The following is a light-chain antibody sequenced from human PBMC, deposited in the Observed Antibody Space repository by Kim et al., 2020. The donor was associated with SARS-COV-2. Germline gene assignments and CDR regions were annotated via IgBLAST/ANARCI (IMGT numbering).Light chain of an antibody. CDR1: QGISSY. Sequence: DIQMTQSPSSLSASVGDRVTITCRASQGISSYLNWYQQKPGKAPKLLIYAASSLQSGVPSRFSGSGSGTDFTLTISSLQPEDFATYNCQQSYSTPFTFDPGTKVDIK. CDR3: QQSYSTPFT. CDR2: AAS. J-gene: IGKJ3*01. V-gene: IGKV1-39*01.